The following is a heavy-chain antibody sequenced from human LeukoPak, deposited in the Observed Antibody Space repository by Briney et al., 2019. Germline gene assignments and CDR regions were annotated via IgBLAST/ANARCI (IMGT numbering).Heavy chain of an antibody. CDR2: IYPDDSDT. Sequence: GESLQISCKGSGYSLGTRWIGWVRQMPVKGLEWMGIIYPDDSDTIYSPSFEGQVIISADKSISTAYLQWSSLKASDTAMYYCARGAYGSGRSYNYYGMDVWGQGTTVTVSS. J-gene: IGHJ6*02. D-gene: IGHD3-10*01. V-gene: IGHV5-51*01. CDR3: ARGAYGSGRSYNYYGMDV. CDR1: GYSLGTRW.